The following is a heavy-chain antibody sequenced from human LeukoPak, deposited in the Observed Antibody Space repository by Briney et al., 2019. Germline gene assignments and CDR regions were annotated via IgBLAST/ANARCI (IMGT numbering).Heavy chain of an antibody. Sequence: GGSLRLSCAASGFTFSSYGMSWVRQAPGKGLEWVSAISGSGGSTYYADSVKGRFTISRDNAKNSLYLQMNSLRAEDTAVYYCAREGYDILTGSGDAFDIWGQGTMVTVSS. CDR2: ISGSGGST. CDR1: GFTFSSYG. J-gene: IGHJ3*02. V-gene: IGHV3-23*01. D-gene: IGHD3-9*01. CDR3: AREGYDILTGSGDAFDI.